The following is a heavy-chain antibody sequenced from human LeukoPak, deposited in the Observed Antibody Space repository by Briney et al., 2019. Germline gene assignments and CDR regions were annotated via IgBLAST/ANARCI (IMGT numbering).Heavy chain of an antibody. Sequence: GASVKVSCKASGYTFTNYGIIGMRQAPGQGLEWMGWISVYNGDTNYAHKFRGRVTMTTDTSKSTAYMELRSLRSDDTAVYYCARVSLRFCGSTSCYMSEHFYGMDVWGQGTTVTVSS. CDR1: GYTFTNYG. J-gene: IGHJ6*02. CDR2: ISVYNGDT. V-gene: IGHV1-18*01. CDR3: ARVSLRFCGSTSCYMSEHFYGMDV. D-gene: IGHD2-2*02.